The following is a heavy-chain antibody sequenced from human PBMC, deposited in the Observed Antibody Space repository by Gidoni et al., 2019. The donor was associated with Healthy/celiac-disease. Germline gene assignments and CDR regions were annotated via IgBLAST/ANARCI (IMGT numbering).Heavy chain of an antibody. J-gene: IGHJ4*02. CDR2: INHSGST. V-gene: IGHV4-34*01. D-gene: IGHD6-19*01. Sequence: QVQLQQWGAGLLKPSETLSLTCAVYGGSFSGYYWSWIRQPPGKGLEWIGEINHSGSTNYNPSLKSRVTISVDTSKNQFSLKLSSVTAADTAEYYCARGLGHSSGRYWGQGTLVTVSS. CDR1: GGSFSGYY. CDR3: ARGLGHSSGRY.